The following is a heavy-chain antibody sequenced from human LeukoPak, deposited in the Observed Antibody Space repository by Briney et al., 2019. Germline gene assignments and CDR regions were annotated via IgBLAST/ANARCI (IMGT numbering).Heavy chain of an antibody. CDR3: TTDRYYDYVWGSYRYTSFGY. J-gene: IGHJ4*02. D-gene: IGHD3-16*02. Sequence: GGSLRLSCAASGFTFSNAWMSWVRQAPGKGLEWVGRIKSKTDGGTTDYAAPVKGRFTISRDDSKTTLYLQMNSLKTEDTAVYYCTTDRYYDYVWGSYRYTSFGYWGQGTLVTVSS. CDR1: GFTFSNAW. V-gene: IGHV3-15*01. CDR2: IKSKTDGGTT.